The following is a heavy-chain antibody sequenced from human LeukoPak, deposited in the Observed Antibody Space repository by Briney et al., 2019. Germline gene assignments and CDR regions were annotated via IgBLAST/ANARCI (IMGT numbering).Heavy chain of an antibody. D-gene: IGHD3-10*01. V-gene: IGHV4-4*07. Sequence: TSETLSLTCTVSGGSISSYYWSWIRQPAGKGLEWIGRIYTSGSTNYNPSLKSRVTISVDTSKNQFSLKLSSVTAADTAVYFCARWYYVSGSGNFDYWGQGTLVTVSS. CDR3: ARWYYVSGSGNFDY. J-gene: IGHJ4*02. CDR2: IYTSGST. CDR1: GGSISSYY.